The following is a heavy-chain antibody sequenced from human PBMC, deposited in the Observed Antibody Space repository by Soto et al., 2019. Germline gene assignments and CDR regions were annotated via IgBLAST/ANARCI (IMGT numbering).Heavy chain of an antibody. J-gene: IGHJ4*02. V-gene: IGHV3-23*01. CDR1: GFTFSNFA. CDR2: ISDSGGST. CDR3: TGETYYFDY. Sequence: GRALRLSCAASGFTFSNFAMSWVRQAPGKGLEWVSFISDSGGSTYYADSVKGRFAISRDNSKNTQYLQMNSLRAEDTAVYYCTGETYYFDYWGPGTLVTVSS. D-gene: IGHD2-21*01.